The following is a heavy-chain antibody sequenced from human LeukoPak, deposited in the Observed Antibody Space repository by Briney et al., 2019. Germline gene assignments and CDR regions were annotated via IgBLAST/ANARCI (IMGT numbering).Heavy chain of an antibody. Sequence: SVKVSCKASGGTFSSYAISWVRQAPGQGLEWMGRIIPIFGTANYAQKFQGRVTITTDESTSTAYMQLSSLISEATAGYYCVGTGYCSGGSCYSSDFDHWGQGTLVTVSS. J-gene: IGHJ4*02. D-gene: IGHD2-15*01. CDR1: GGTFSSYA. V-gene: IGHV1-69*05. CDR3: VGTGYCSGGSCYSSDFDH. CDR2: IIPIFGTA.